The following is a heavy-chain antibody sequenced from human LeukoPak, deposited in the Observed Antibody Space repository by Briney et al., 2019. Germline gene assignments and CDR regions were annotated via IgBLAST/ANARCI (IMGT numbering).Heavy chain of an antibody. D-gene: IGHD4-17*01. J-gene: IGHJ4*02. Sequence: GGSLRLSCAASVFTFSTCAMHWVRHAPGKGLEGVAVILYEGSSKYYADSVKGRFTISRDNSKNPLYVQMNSLRAEDTAVYYCAKATKTDDYGDGWGQGTLVTVSS. CDR3: AKATKTDDYGDG. V-gene: IGHV3-30*04. CDR2: ILYEGSSK. CDR1: VFTFSTCA.